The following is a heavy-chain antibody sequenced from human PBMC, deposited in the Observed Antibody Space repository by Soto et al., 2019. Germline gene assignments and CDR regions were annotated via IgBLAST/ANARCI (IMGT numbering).Heavy chain of an antibody. CDR1: GGTFSSYA. V-gene: IGHV1-69*13. D-gene: IGHD2-21*02. CDR2: IIPIFGTA. J-gene: IGHJ4*02. Sequence: SGKVSCEASGGTFSSYAISWVRQAPGQGLEWMGGIIPIFGTANYAQKFQGRVTITADESTSTAYMELSSLRSEDTAVYYCARAPTEAGDCYAFDYWGQGTPVPVSP. CDR3: ARAPTEAGDCYAFDY.